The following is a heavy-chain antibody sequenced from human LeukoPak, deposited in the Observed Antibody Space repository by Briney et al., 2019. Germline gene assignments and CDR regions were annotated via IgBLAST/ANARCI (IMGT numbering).Heavy chain of an antibody. CDR2: FDPEDGET. CDR3: ARGYGDYVTYWYFDL. CDR1: GYTLTELS. J-gene: IGHJ2*01. D-gene: IGHD4-17*01. Sequence: ASVKVSCKVSGYTLTELSMHWVRQAPGKGLEWMGGFDPEDGETIYAQKFQGRVTITTDESTSTAYMELTSLRSDDTAVYYCARGYGDYVTYWYFDLWGRGTLVTVSS. V-gene: IGHV1-24*01.